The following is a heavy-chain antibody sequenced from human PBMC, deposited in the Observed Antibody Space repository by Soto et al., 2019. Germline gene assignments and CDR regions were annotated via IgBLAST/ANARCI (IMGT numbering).Heavy chain of an antibody. Sequence: QVQLVQSGAEVKKPGSSVKVSCKASGGTFSSYAISWVRQAPGQGLEWMGGIIPIFGTANYAQKFQGRVTITADESTSTAYMELSSLRSEDTAVYYCARDLRTYYVILTGHPIYYYYYGMDVWGQGTTVTVSS. CDR1: GGTFSSYA. V-gene: IGHV1-69*12. CDR2: IIPIFGTA. D-gene: IGHD3-9*01. J-gene: IGHJ6*02. CDR3: ARDLRTYYVILTGHPIYYYYYGMDV.